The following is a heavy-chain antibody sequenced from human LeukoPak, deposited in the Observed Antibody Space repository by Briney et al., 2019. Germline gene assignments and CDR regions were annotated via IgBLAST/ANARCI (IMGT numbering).Heavy chain of an antibody. CDR2: ISPYNADT. CDR1: GYTFSDYS. D-gene: IGHD4-17*01. V-gene: IGHV1-18*01. Sequence: ASVRVSCKAAGYTFSDYSITWGRQAPGQGLEWMGWISPYNADTNYAQNFQGRVTMTTDRSTRTAYMGLRNRRSDDTAVYYCARVTTVTRSPWSWGPKKIGQEVNWLDPWGQGTLITVS. J-gene: IGHJ5*02. CDR3: ARVTTVTRSPWSWGPKKIGQEVNWLDP.